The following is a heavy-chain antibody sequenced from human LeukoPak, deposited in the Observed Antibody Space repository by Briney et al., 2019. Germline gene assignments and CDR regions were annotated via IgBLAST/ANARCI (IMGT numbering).Heavy chain of an antibody. CDR2: IKSDGSST. D-gene: IGHD2-2*02. V-gene: IGHV3-74*01. CDR1: GFTFCSYW. CDR3: ARSYKADY. Sequence: GGSLRLSCAASGFTFCSYWMHWVRQAPGKGLVWVSRIKSDGSSTNYADSVKGRFTISRDNAKNTLYLQMNSLRAEDTAVYYCARSYKADYWGQGTLVTVSS. J-gene: IGHJ4*02.